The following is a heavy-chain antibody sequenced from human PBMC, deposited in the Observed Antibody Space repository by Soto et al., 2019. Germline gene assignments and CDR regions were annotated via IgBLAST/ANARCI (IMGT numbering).Heavy chain of an antibody. Sequence: SETLSLTCTVSGISVSTSDYYWGWVRQPPGKGLDWIGNIYYSGSTFYNPSLRSRVTLSVDTSKNQFSLRLNSVTVADTAVYFCAGFVVPASRNSDFDYWGQGTTVTVS. CDR1: GISVSTSDYY. CDR2: IYYSGST. V-gene: IGHV4-39*01. D-gene: IGHD2-15*01. CDR3: AGFVVPASRNSDFDY. J-gene: IGHJ4*03.